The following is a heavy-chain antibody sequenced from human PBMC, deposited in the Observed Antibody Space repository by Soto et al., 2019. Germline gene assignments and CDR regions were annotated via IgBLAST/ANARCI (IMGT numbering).Heavy chain of an antibody. D-gene: IGHD6-13*01. CDR1: GFTFSSYS. CDR2: ISSSSSTI. J-gene: IGHJ4*02. V-gene: IGHV3-48*01. Sequence: PGGSLRLSCAASGFTFSSYSMNWVRQAPGKGLEWVSYISSSSSTIYYADSVKGRFTISRDNAKNSLYLQMNSLRAEDTAVYYCARDRRAAAGSFDYWGQGTLVTVSS. CDR3: ARDRRAAAGSFDY.